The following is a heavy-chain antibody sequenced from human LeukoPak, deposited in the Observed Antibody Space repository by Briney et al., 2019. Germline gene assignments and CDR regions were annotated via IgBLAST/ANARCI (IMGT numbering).Heavy chain of an antibody. V-gene: IGHV3-23*01. CDR1: GFTFSSYA. Sequence: GGPLRLSCAASGFTFSSYAMSWVRQAPGKGLEWVSAISGSGGSTYYADSVKGRFTISRDNSKNTLYLQMNSLRAEDTAVYYCAKVLVGATFISWGQGTLVTVSS. D-gene: IGHD1-26*01. CDR3: AKVLVGATFIS. J-gene: IGHJ4*02. CDR2: ISGSGGST.